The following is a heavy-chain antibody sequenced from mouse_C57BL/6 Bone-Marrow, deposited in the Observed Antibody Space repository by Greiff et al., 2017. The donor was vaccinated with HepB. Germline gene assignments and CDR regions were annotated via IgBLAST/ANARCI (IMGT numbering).Heavy chain of an antibody. J-gene: IGHJ4*01. CDR2: ISDGGSYT. D-gene: IGHD6-1*01. CDR1: GFTFSSYA. Sequence: EVTLMESGGGLVKPGGSLKLSCAASGFTFSSYAMSWVRQTPEKRLEWVATISDGGSYTYYPDNVKGRFTISRDNAKNNLYLQMSHLKSEDTAMYYCAREQWGVLLDAMDYWGQGTSVTVSS. V-gene: IGHV5-4*01. CDR3: AREQWGVLLDAMDY.